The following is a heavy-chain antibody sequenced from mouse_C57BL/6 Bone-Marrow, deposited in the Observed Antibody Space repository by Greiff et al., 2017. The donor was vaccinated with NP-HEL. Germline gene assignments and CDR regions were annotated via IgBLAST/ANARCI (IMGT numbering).Heavy chain of an antibody. Sequence: QVQLQQSGAELARPGASVKLSCKASGYTFTSYGISWVKQRTGQGLAWIGEIYPRSGNTYYNEKFKGKATLTADKSSSTAYMELRSLTSEDSAVYFCARSLYYGSSLFAYWGQGTLVTVSA. V-gene: IGHV1-81*01. CDR2: IYPRSGNT. CDR3: ARSLYYGSSLFAY. CDR1: GYTFTSYG. J-gene: IGHJ3*01. D-gene: IGHD1-1*01.